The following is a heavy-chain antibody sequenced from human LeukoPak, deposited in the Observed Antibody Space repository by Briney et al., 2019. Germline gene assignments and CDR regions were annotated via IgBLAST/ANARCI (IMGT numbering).Heavy chain of an antibody. D-gene: IGHD3-10*01. CDR3: ARGRYGSGSYYPAADV. V-gene: IGHV3-66*01. Sequence: GGSLRLSCAASGFTVSSNYMSWVRQAPGKGLEWVSVIYSGGSTYHADSVKGRFTISRDNSKNTLYLQMNSLRAEDTAVYYCARGRYGSGSYYPAADVWGQGTTVTVSS. CDR2: IYSGGST. J-gene: IGHJ6*02. CDR1: GFTVSSNY.